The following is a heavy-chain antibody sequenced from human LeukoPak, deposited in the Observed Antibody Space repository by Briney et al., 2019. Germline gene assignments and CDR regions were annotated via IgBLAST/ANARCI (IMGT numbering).Heavy chain of an antibody. V-gene: IGHV3-7*01. D-gene: IGHD3-22*01. J-gene: IGHJ4*02. Sequence: GGSLRLSCAASGFTFSRYWMSWVRQAPGKGLEWVANIKQDGSEKYYVDSVKGRFTISRDNAKNSLYLQMNSLRVEDTAVYYCARPPSEAITMIIMDWGQGTLVTVSS. CDR1: GFTFSRYW. CDR3: ARPPSEAITMIIMD. CDR2: IKQDGSEK.